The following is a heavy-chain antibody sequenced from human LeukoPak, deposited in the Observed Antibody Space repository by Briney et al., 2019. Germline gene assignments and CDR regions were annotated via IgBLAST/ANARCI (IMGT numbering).Heavy chain of an antibody. CDR2: IYTSGST. D-gene: IGHD1-26*01. CDR3: ARASGSYADDAFDI. J-gene: IGHJ3*02. Sequence: ASETLSLTCTVSGGSISSGIYYWSWIRQPAGKGLEWIGHIYTSGSTNYNPSLKSRVTISLDTSKNRFSLRLSSVTAADTAVYYCARASGSYADDAFDIWGQGTMVTVSS. CDR1: GGSISSGIYY. V-gene: IGHV4-61*09.